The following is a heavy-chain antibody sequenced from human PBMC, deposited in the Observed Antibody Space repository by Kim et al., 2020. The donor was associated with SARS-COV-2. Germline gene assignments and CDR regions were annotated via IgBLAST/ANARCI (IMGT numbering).Heavy chain of an antibody. D-gene: IGHD3-22*01. J-gene: IGHJ4*02. CDR2: SEK. V-gene: IGHV3-7*04. Sequence: SEKNYVDSGKGRYTISRDNAKNSVYMQMNSLRAEDTAVYYCARASGYLIDYWGQGTLVTVSS. CDR3: ARASGYLIDY.